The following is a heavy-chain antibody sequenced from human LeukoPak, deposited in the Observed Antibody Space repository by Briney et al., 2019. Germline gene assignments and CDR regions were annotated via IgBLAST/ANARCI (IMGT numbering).Heavy chain of an antibody. CDR3: ARGGCSSTSCYGTYEAFDI. CDR2: INHSRST. J-gene: IGHJ3*02. CDR1: GGSFSGYY. Sequence: SETLSLTCAVYGGSFSGYYWSWIRQPPGKGLEWIGEINHSRSTNYNPSLKSRVTISVDTSKNQFSLKLSSVTAADTAVYYCARGGCSSTSCYGTYEAFDIWGQGTMVTVSS. V-gene: IGHV4-34*01. D-gene: IGHD2-2*01.